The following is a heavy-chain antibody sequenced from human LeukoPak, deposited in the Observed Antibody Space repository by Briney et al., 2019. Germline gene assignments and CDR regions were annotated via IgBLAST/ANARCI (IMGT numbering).Heavy chain of an antibody. Sequence: GGSLRLSFTASEFSFSSYGTHWVRQAPGKGLEWVSFIKFDGTSKHYADSVKGRFTTSRDNSKNTVYLQMNSLRVEDTALYYCAKDSKNTAVAPFYYYYMDVWGKGTTVTVSS. J-gene: IGHJ6*03. V-gene: IGHV3-30*02. CDR3: AKDSKNTAVAPFYYYYMDV. CDR2: IKFDGTSK. D-gene: IGHD5-18*01. CDR1: EFSFSSYG.